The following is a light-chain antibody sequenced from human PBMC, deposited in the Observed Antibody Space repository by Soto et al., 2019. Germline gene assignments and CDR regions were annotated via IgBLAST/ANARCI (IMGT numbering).Light chain of an antibody. CDR3: QRVYTPGWP. Sequence: DIQMTQSPTSLSASVGDRVTITCRASQNIRSYLNWYQQIPGKAPNLLIYATSILQTGVPSRFRGRGTGTDFTLTINVLKLKVFKIYYCQRVYTPGWPLAQGT. J-gene: IGKJ1*01. V-gene: IGKV1-39*01. CDR1: QNIRSY. CDR2: ATS.